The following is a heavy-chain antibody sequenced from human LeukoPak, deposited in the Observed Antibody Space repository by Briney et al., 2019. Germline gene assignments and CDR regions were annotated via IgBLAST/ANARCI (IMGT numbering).Heavy chain of an antibody. Sequence: GASVKVSCKASGYTFTSYDINWVRQATGQGLEWMGWINPNSGGTNYAQKFQGRVTMTRDTSISTAYMELSRLRSDDTAVYYCARAYRYDSSGYFYWGQGTLVTVSS. CDR3: ARAYRYDSSGYFY. D-gene: IGHD3-22*01. J-gene: IGHJ4*02. CDR2: INPNSGGT. CDR1: GYTFTSYD. V-gene: IGHV1-2*02.